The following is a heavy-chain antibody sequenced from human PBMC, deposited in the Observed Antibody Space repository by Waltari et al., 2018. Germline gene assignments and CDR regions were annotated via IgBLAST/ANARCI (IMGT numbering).Heavy chain of an antibody. Sequence: QLQLQESGPGLVNPSETRSLTCTVSGVSISTSRYYWGWIRQPPGKGLDWIGSLHYGGSSYFNPSLKSRVTISVDTSKNQFSLKLTSVTAADTAVYYCATLPIPLELWYFDLWGRGTLVTVSS. CDR3: ATLPIPLELWYFDL. CDR2: LHYGGSS. V-gene: IGHV4-39*01. CDR1: GVSISTSRYY. J-gene: IGHJ2*01. D-gene: IGHD1-7*01.